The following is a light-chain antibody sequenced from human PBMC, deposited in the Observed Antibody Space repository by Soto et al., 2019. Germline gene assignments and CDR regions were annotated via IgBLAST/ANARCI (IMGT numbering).Light chain of an antibody. CDR2: GAS. CDR3: LHYNNWPPWT. V-gene: IGKV3-15*01. Sequence: EIVMTQSPATLSVSPGERATLSCRASQSVSSNLAWYHQKPGQAPRLLIYGASTRATGIPARFSGSGSGTEFTLTISSLQSEDFAVYYSLHYNNWPPWTFGQGTKVEIK. CDR1: QSVSSN. J-gene: IGKJ1*01.